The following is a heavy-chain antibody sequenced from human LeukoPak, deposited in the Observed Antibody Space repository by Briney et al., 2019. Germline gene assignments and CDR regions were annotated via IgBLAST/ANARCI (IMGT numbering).Heavy chain of an antibody. J-gene: IGHJ4*02. CDR1: GFTFSTYW. Sequence: GGSLRLSCAASGFTFSTYWMSWVRQAPGKGLEWVANIKQDGSEKYYVDSVKGRFTISRDNAKNSLYLQMNSLRAEDTAVYYCARETYGDYFDYWGQGTLVSVSS. CDR2: IKQDGSEK. V-gene: IGHV3-7*01. CDR3: ARETYGDYFDY. D-gene: IGHD4-17*01.